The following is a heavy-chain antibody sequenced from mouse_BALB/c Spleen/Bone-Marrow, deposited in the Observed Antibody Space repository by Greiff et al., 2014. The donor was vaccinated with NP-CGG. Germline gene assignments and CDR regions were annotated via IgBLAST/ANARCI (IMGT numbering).Heavy chain of an antibody. Sequence: DVMLVESGGGLVKPGGSLKLSRAASGFTFSDYYMYWVRQTPEKRLEWVATISDGGSYTYYPDSVKGRFTISRDIAKNNLYLQMSSLKSEDTAMYYCARDRGVQGYAMDYWGQGTSVTVSS. J-gene: IGHJ4*01. D-gene: IGHD2-14*01. CDR2: ISDGGSYT. V-gene: IGHV5-4*02. CDR3: ARDRGVQGYAMDY. CDR1: GFTFSDYY.